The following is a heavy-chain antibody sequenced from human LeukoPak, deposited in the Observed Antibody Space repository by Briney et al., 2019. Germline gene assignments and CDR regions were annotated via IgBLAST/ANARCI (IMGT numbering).Heavy chain of an antibody. CDR2: VSAGGSGT. Sequence: GGSLRLSCAASGFTFSSHAMSWVRQAPRKGLEWVSSVSAGGSGTYYADSVKGRFTISRDNSKNTLYLQMNSLRAEDTAVYYCAKGSPARPNWFDPWGQGTLVTVSS. CDR1: GFTFSSHA. CDR3: AKGSPARPNWFDP. V-gene: IGHV3-23*01. D-gene: IGHD3-10*01. J-gene: IGHJ5*02.